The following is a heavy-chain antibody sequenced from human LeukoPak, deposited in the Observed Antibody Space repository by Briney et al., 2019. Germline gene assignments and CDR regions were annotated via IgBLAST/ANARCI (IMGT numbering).Heavy chain of an antibody. CDR2: IYYSGST. CDR1: GGSISSSSYY. J-gene: IGHJ4*02. D-gene: IGHD4-17*01. Sequence: SETLSLTCTVSGGSISSSSYYWGWIGQPPGKGLEWIGSIYYSGSTYYNPSLKSRVTISVDTSKNQFSLKLSSLTAADTAVYYCAKPTHNTGDYTDWGQGTLVTVSS. CDR3: AKPTHNTGDYTD. V-gene: IGHV4-39*07.